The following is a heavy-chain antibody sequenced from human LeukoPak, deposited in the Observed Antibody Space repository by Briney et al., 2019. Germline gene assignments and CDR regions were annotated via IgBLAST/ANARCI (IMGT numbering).Heavy chain of an antibody. J-gene: IGHJ6*03. Sequence: SETLSLTCSVSGDSISSSEYYWGWIRQPPGKGLEWIGTIYYSGSTYYNPSLTSRVTISVDTSKNQFSLKLSSVTAADTAVYYCARHKDYYYSYMDVWGKGTTVTISS. V-gene: IGHV4-39*01. CDR3: ARHKDYYYSYMDV. CDR1: GDSISSSEYY. CDR2: IYYSGST.